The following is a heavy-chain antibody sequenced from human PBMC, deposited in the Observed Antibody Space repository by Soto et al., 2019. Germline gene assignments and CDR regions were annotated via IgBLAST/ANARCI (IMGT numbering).Heavy chain of an antibody. V-gene: IGHV3-30*18. J-gene: IGHJ6*02. CDR2: ISYDGSNK. D-gene: IGHD6-6*01. Sequence: GGSLRLSCAASGFTFSSYGMHWVRQAPGKGLEWVAVISYDGSNKYYADSVKGRFTISRDNSKNTLYLQMNSLRAEDTAVYYCAKEFSSSSRDYYGMDVWGQGTTVTVSS. CDR1: GFTFSSYG. CDR3: AKEFSSSSRDYYGMDV.